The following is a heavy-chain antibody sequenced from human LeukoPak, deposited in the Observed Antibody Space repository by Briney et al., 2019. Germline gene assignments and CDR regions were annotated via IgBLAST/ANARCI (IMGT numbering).Heavy chain of an antibody. Sequence: RTGGSLRLSCAASGFTLSSYAMTWVRQAPGRGLEWVSSVDGGGGGTYYADSVKGRFTISRDNSKNTLYLQMNSLRAKDTAVYYCAGGFGELLFDYWGQGTLVTVSS. D-gene: IGHD3-10*01. CDR2: VDGGGGGT. V-gene: IGHV3-23*01. CDR3: AGGFGELLFDY. CDR1: GFTLSSYA. J-gene: IGHJ4*02.